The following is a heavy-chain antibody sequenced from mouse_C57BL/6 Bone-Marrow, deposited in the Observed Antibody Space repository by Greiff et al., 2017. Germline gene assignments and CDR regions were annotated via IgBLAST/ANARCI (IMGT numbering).Heavy chain of an antibody. V-gene: IGHV1-66*01. Sequence: VKLMESGPELVKPGASVKISCKASGYSFTSYYIHWVKQRPGQGLEWIGWIYPGSGNTKYNEKFKGKATLTADTSSSTAYMQLSSLTSEDSAVYYCARDGNHWYFDVWGTGTTVTVSS. CDR1: GYSFTSYY. J-gene: IGHJ1*03. CDR2: IYPGSGNT. CDR3: ARDGNHWYFDV. D-gene: IGHD2-1*01.